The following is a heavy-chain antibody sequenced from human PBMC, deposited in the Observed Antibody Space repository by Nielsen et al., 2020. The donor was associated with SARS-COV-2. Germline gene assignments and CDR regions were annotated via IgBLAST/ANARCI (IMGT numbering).Heavy chain of an antibody. V-gene: IGHV1-58*01. J-gene: IGHJ6*03. CDR3: ATTKGELSLYSGALGYMDV. Sequence: SVKVSCKASGFTFSYSAVQWVRQARGQRLEWVGWIVIGSGDRDYAQNFQGRATLSRDLSTNTAYLELSNLESEDTAVYYCATTKGELSLYSGALGYMDVWGKGTTVTVSS. CDR2: IVIGSGDR. D-gene: IGHD3-16*02. CDR1: GFTFSYSA.